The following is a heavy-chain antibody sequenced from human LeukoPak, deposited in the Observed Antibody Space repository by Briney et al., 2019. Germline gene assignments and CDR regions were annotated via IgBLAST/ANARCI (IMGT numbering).Heavy chain of an antibody. CDR3: ARGLGYSYDTAGY. CDR1: GFTFSDYA. V-gene: IGHV3-64*01. CDR2: ISSTGGGT. Sequence: GGSLRLSCAASGFTFSDYALHWVRQAPGKGLEFVSAISSTGGGTYYANSVEGRFTISRDNSKNTLYLQMGSLRAEDMAVYYCARGLGYSYDTAGYWGQGTLVTVSS. D-gene: IGHD5-18*01. J-gene: IGHJ4*02.